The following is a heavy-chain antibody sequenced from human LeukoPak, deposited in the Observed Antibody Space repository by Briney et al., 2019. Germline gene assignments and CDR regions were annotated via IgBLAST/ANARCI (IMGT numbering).Heavy chain of an antibody. V-gene: IGHV3-23*01. J-gene: IGHJ4*02. Sequence: GGSLRLSCAASGFTFNNYAMSWVRQAPGKGLEWVSAISDNGGDTKYADPVKGRFTISRDNSKNTLYLQMNSLRAEDTAVYYCAAHRITMIVVAKYYFDYWGQGTLVTVSS. CDR3: AAHRITMIVVAKYYFDY. D-gene: IGHD3-22*01. CDR2: ISDNGGDT. CDR1: GFTFNNYA.